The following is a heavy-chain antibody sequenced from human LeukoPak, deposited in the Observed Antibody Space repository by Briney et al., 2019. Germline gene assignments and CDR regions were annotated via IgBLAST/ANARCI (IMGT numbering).Heavy chain of an antibody. Sequence: VASVKVSCKASGYTFTSDGISWVRQAPGQGLEWLGWITTYNGYTNYAQNLQGRVTLTTDTSTSTVYMELRSLRSEDTAVYYCASSPPILYGSGSYSVNFDYWGQGTLVTVSS. CDR3: ASSPPILYGSGSYSVNFDY. CDR1: GYTFTSDG. J-gene: IGHJ4*02. D-gene: IGHD3-10*01. CDR2: ITTYNGYT. V-gene: IGHV1-18*01.